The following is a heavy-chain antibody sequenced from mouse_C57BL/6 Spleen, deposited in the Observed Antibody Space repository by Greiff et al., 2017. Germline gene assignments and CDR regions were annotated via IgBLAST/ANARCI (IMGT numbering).Heavy chain of an antibody. CDR1: GYTFTSYW. V-gene: IGHV1-55*01. CDR3: ARRYYGNYVFGY. J-gene: IGHJ3*01. Sequence: QVQLQQPGAELVKPGASVKMSCKASGYTFTSYWITWVKQRPGQGLEWIGDIYPGSGSTNYNEKFKSKATLTVDTSSSTAYMQLSSLTSEDSAVEYCARRYYGNYVFGYWGKGTVVTVSA. CDR2: IYPGSGST. D-gene: IGHD2-1*01.